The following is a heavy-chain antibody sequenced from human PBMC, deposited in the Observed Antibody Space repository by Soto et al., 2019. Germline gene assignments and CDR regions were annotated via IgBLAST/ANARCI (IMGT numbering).Heavy chain of an antibody. V-gene: IGHV3-23*01. Sequence: EVQLLESGGGLVQPGGSLRLSCAASGFTFSSYAMSWVRQAPGKGLEWVSAISGSGGSTYYADSVKGRFTISRDNSKNTLYLQMNSLRAEDTAVYYCAKEGYYDSSGYYPYWYFDLWGRGTLVTVSS. CDR1: GFTFSSYA. J-gene: IGHJ2*01. CDR3: AKEGYYDSSGYYPYWYFDL. D-gene: IGHD3-22*01. CDR2: ISGSGGST.